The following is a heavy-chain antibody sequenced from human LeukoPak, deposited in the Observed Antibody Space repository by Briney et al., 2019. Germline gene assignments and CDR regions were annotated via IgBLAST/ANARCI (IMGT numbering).Heavy chain of an antibody. CDR1: GGSVSSSSYY. CDR3: ARGYCSSTSCYSGANWFDP. Sequence: SETLSLTCTVSGGSVSSSSYYWGWIRQPPGKALEWIGTIYYNGATRYNPSLNSRATISVDTSKNQFSLKLSSVTAADTAVYYCARGYCSSTSCYSGANWFDPWGQGTLVTVSS. D-gene: IGHD2-2*01. V-gene: IGHV4-39*01. CDR2: IYYNGAT. J-gene: IGHJ5*02.